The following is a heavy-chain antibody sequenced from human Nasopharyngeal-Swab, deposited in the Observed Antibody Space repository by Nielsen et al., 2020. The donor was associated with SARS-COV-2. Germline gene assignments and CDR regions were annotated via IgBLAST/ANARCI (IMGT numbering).Heavy chain of an antibody. CDR2: IDSSINYI. CDR1: GFTFSDYT. J-gene: IGHJ4*02. V-gene: IGHV3-21*01. Sequence: GGSLRLSCAASGFTFSDYTFSWVRQAPGRGLEWVASIDSSINYIFYRDSVRGRFTISRDNAESSLYLQMNSLRAEDTAVYYCTRDKEDLLGGYWGQGTLVTVSS. D-gene: IGHD3-10*01. CDR3: TRDKEDLLGGY.